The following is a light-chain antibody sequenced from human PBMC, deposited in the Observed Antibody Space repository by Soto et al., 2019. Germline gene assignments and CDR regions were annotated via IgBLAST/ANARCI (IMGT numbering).Light chain of an antibody. Sequence: QSVLTQSPSASGSPGQSVTISCTGPTSDVGNYRNVSWYQQHPGKAPKLMIYEVSKRPSGVPDRFSGSKSGNTASLTVSGLQAEDEADYYCSSYAGSNNWVFGGGTKLTVL. CDR1: TSDVGNYRN. CDR2: EVS. CDR3: SSYAGSNNWV. J-gene: IGLJ3*02. V-gene: IGLV2-8*01.